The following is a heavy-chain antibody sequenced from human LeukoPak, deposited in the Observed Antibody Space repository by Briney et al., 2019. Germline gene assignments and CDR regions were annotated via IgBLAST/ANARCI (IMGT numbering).Heavy chain of an antibody. Sequence: SETLSLTCTVSGGSISSYYWSWIRQPAGKGLEWIGRIYSSGSTDHNPSLKSRVTMSVDTSKNQFSLKLSSVTAADTAVYYCARGGNKNYDFWSGPRRGWYFDLWGRGTLVTVSS. CDR3: ARGGNKNYDFWSGPRRGWYFDL. V-gene: IGHV4-4*07. CDR1: GGSISSYY. J-gene: IGHJ2*01. D-gene: IGHD3-3*01. CDR2: IYSSGST.